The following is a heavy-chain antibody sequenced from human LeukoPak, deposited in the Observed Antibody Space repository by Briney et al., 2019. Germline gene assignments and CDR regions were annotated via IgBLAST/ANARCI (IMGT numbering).Heavy chain of an antibody. D-gene: IGHD5/OR15-5a*01. J-gene: IGHJ5*02. V-gene: IGHV2-70*11. CDR1: GFSLRTSGMW. CDR3: VRTRPVSGWFDP. Sequence: ESGPALVKPTQTLTLTCTFSGFSLRTSGMWVRWIRQPPGKALEWLARSDWDNDKYYTTSLKTRLTISKDTSKNQVVLTMTNMDPVDTATYYCVRTRPVSGWFDPWGQGTLVTVSS. CDR2: SDWDNDK.